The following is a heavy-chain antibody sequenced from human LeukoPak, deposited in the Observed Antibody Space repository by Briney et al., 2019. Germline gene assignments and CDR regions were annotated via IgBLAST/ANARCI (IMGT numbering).Heavy chain of an antibody. D-gene: IGHD2-2*01. V-gene: IGHV3-66*04. Sequence: GGSLRLSCAASGFTVSSSYMSWVRQAPGKGLEWVSVIYSGGSTYYADSVKGRFTISRDNSKNTLYLQMNSLRAEDTAVYYCARPGYCSSTSCLDVWGQGTTVTVSS. CDR3: ARPGYCSSTSCLDV. CDR1: GFTVSSSY. CDR2: IYSGGST. J-gene: IGHJ6*02.